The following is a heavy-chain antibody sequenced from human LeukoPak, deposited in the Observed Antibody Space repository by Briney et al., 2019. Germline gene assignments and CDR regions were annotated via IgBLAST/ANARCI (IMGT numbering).Heavy chain of an antibody. D-gene: IGHD6-19*01. CDR3: ARDQYSSGWFGAFDI. J-gene: IGHJ3*02. CDR1: GFTFISYS. CDR2: ISSSSSSI. V-gene: IGHV3-48*02. Sequence: PGGSLRLSCAASGFTFISYSMNWVRQAPGKGLEWVSYISSSSSSIKYADSVEGRFTISRDNAKNSLYLQMNSLRDEDTAVYYCARDQYSSGWFGAFDIWGQGTVVTVSS.